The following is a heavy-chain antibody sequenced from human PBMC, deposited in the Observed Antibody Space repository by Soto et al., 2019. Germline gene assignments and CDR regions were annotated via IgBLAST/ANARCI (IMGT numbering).Heavy chain of an antibody. CDR2: IYSGGST. Sequence: EVQLVESGGGLVQPGGSLRLSCAASGVTVSSNYMSWVRQAPGKGLEWVSVIYSGGSTYYADSVKGRFTISRDNSKNTLYLQMNSLRAADTAVYYCARHGYNYGGGYFDYWGQGPLVTVSS. J-gene: IGHJ4*02. CDR1: GVTVSSNY. CDR3: ARHGYNYGGGYFDY. D-gene: IGHD5-18*01. V-gene: IGHV3-66*04.